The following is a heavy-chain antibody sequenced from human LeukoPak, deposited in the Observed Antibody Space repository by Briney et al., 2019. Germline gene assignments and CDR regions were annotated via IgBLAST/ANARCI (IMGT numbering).Heavy chain of an antibody. V-gene: IGHV3-21*01. CDR1: GLTFSSYS. J-gene: IGHJ4*02. Sequence: MTGGSLRLSCAASGLTFSSYSMNWVRQAPGKGLEWVSSISSSSSYIYYADSVKGRFTISRDNAKNSLYLQMNSLRAEDTAVYYCARDQGSGSYQDGFDYWGQGTLVTVSS. CDR3: ARDQGSGSYQDGFDY. CDR2: ISSSSSYI. D-gene: IGHD3-10*01.